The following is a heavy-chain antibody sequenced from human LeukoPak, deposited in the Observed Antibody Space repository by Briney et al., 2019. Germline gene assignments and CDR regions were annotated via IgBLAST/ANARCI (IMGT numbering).Heavy chain of an antibody. V-gene: IGHV3-21*01. CDR2: ITSGSKYI. Sequence: PGGSLRLSCAASQFAFSSYSMNWFRQAPGKGLEWVASITSGSKYIFYADSVKGRFTISRDNAENSLFLQMNSLRAEDTGVYYCARDEETVAGLNGFDLWGQGTLVTASS. J-gene: IGHJ4*02. CDR1: QFAFSSYS. D-gene: IGHD6-19*01. CDR3: ARDEETVAGLNGFDL.